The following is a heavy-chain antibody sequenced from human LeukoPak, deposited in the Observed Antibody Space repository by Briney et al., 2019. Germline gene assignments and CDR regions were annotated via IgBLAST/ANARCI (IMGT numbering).Heavy chain of an antibody. Sequence: SETLSLTCTVSGGSISNGDYYWSWIRQPPGKGLEWIGYIYYSGSTNYNPSLKSRVTISVDTFKNQFSLKLSSVTAADTAVYYCARGKYYDFWSGSEGGFDYWGQGTLVTVSS. V-gene: IGHV4-61*08. D-gene: IGHD3-3*01. CDR3: ARGKYYDFWSGSEGGFDY. J-gene: IGHJ4*02. CDR2: IYYSGST. CDR1: GGSISNGDYY.